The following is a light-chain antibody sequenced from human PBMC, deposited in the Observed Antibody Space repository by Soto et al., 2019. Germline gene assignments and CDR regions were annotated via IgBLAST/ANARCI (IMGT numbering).Light chain of an antibody. V-gene: IGKV3-15*01. CDR3: QQYNNWWT. Sequence: EIVMTQSPATLSVSPGERATISCRASQSVSSNLAWYQQKPGQAPRLLIYGASTRATGIPARFSGSGSGTEFTLPISSLQSEDFAVYYCQQYNNWWTFGQGTKVEIK. CDR2: GAS. J-gene: IGKJ1*01. CDR1: QSVSSN.